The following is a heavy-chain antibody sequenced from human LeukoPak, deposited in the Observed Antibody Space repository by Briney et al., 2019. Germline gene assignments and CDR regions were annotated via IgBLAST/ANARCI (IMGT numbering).Heavy chain of an antibody. CDR1: GYTFTSFD. Sequence: GASVMVSCKASGYTFTSFDINWVRQATGQGLEWMGWMNPNSGNTGYAQKFQGRVAMTRDTSTSTAYMELSSLTSEDAAVYYCTSDRNSPLDQWGQGTLVTVSS. V-gene: IGHV1-8*01. CDR3: TSDRNSPLDQ. J-gene: IGHJ4*02. D-gene: IGHD2-15*01. CDR2: MNPNSGNT.